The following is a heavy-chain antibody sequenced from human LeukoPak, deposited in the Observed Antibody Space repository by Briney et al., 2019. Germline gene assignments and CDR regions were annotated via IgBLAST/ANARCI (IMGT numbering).Heavy chain of an antibody. Sequence: PGGSLRLSCAASGFSFSSYSMNWVRQAPGKGLEWVSYISSSSSTIYYADSVKGRFTISRDNAKNSLYLHMNGLRDEDTAVYYCASAGSGLYWGQGTLVTVSS. D-gene: IGHD6-19*01. CDR2: ISSSSSTI. J-gene: IGHJ4*02. CDR3: ASAGSGLY. CDR1: GFSFSSYS. V-gene: IGHV3-48*02.